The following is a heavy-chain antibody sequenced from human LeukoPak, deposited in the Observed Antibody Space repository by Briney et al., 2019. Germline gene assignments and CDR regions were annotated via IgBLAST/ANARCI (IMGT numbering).Heavy chain of an antibody. J-gene: IGHJ3*02. CDR1: GFTFSSYG. CDR3: AKEYYYDSSGYYYVPHHGDAFDI. CDR2: IRYDGSNK. Sequence: PGGSLRLSCAASGFTFSSYGMHWVRQAPGKGLGWVAFIRYDGSNKYYADSVKGGFTISRDNSKNTPYLQMNSLRAEDTAVYYCAKEYYYDSSGYYYVPHHGDAFDIWGQGTMVTVSS. V-gene: IGHV3-30*02. D-gene: IGHD3-22*01.